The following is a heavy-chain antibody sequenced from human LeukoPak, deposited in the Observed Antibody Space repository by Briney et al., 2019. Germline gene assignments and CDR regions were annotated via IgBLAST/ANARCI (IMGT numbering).Heavy chain of an antibody. J-gene: IGHJ6*02. CDR2: INPNSGGT. D-gene: IGHD5-18*01. CDR1: GYTFTGYY. CDR3: ARDGVDTVMAHEENGMDV. V-gene: IGHV1-2*04. Sequence: ASVKVSCKASGYTFTGYYMHWVRQAPGQGLEWMGWINPNSGGTNYAQKFQGWVTMTRDTSISTAYMELSRLRSDDTAVYYCARDGVDTVMAHEENGMDVWGQGTTVTVSS.